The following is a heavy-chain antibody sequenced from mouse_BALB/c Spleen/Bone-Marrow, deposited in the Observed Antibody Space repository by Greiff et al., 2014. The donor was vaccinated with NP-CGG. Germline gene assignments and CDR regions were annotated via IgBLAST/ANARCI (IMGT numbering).Heavy chain of an antibody. CDR1: GYDFTNSL. J-gene: IGHJ4*01. D-gene: IGHD1-1*01. V-gene: IGHV1-54*01. Sequence: QVHVKQSGAELVRPGTSVKVSCKGSGYDFTNSLIEWVKQRPGQGLEWIGVINSGSGGTKYNAKFKGKATLTADKSSSTAYMQLISLASDDSAVYFCARAITDAFDYWGQGTSVTVSS. CDR3: ARAITDAFDY. CDR2: INSGSGGT.